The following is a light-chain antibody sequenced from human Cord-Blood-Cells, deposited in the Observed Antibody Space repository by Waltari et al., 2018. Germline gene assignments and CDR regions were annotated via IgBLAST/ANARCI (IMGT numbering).Light chain of an antibody. CDR1: RSDVWGYTL. J-gene: IGLJ3*02. V-gene: IGLV2-23*01. Sequence: QSALPQPALVSGSPGQPLTISFPGTRSDVWGYTLVSWYQQPPGKPPNLMIYEGSKRPSGVSNRFSGSKSGNTASLTIAGLQAEDEADYYCCSYAGSRVFGGGTKLTVL. CDR2: EGS. CDR3: CSYAGSRV.